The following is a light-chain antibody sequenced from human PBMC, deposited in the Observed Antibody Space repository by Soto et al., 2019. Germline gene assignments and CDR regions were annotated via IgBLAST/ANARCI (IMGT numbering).Light chain of an antibody. CDR1: SSDVGGYNY. CDR3: SSYTSSSTLYV. J-gene: IGLJ1*01. V-gene: IGLV2-14*01. CDR2: DVS. Sequence: QSALTQPASVSGSPGQSITISCTGTSSDVGGYNYVSWYQQHPGKAPKVMIYDVSNRPSGVSNRFSGSKSGNTASLTISGLQAEDEADYYCSSYTSSSTLYVLGTGTKLTVL.